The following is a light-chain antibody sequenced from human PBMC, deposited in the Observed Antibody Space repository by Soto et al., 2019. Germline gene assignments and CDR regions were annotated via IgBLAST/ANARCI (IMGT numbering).Light chain of an antibody. J-gene: IGLJ2*01. CDR1: SSDVGGYNY. Sequence: QSALTQPASVSGSPGQSITISCTGTSSDVGGYNYVSWYPQHPGKAPNLMIYDVSNRPSGVSNRFSGSKSGNTASLTISGLQAEDEADYYCSSYTSSSTLDVVFGGGTQLTVL. CDR3: SSYTSSSTLDVV. CDR2: DVS. V-gene: IGLV2-14*01.